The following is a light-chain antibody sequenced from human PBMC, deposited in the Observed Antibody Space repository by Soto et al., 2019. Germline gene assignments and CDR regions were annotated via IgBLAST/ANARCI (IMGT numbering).Light chain of an antibody. CDR3: QQYNKWPRT. V-gene: IGKV3-15*01. Sequence: EIVLTQSPATLSVSPGERATLSCRASQSIGSNLAWYQQKPGQPPRLLIYAASTRATGIPARFSGSGSGTDFTLTISSLQSEDFAVYYCQQYNKWPRTFGQGTELDIK. CDR1: QSIGSN. J-gene: IGKJ2*01. CDR2: AAS.